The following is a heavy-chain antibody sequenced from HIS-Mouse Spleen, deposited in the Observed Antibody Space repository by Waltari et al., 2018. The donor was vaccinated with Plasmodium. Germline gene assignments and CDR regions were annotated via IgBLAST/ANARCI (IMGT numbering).Heavy chain of an antibody. Sequence: QVQLQQWGAGLLKPSETLSLTCAVYGGSFSGYYWSWIRQPPGKGLELIGEINHSGSTDYHPALKSRVTLSVDTSKNQFSLKLSSVTAADTGVYYWARGLRGHYWYFDLWGRGTLVTVSS. V-gene: IGHV4-34*01. CDR1: GGSFSGYY. CDR3: ARGLRGHYWYFDL. CDR2: INHSGST. J-gene: IGHJ2*01. D-gene: IGHD3-10*01.